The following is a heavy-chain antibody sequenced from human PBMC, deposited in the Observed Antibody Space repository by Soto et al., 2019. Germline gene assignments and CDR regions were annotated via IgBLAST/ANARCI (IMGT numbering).Heavy chain of an antibody. D-gene: IGHD2-2*01. Sequence: SGGSLRLSCSASGFTLSSYWMHWVRQAPGKGLVWVSRINSDGSTTTYADSVKGRFTISRDNAKNTLYLQMNSLRAEDTAVYYCARAWTVVAPFDYWGQGTLVTVSS. J-gene: IGHJ4*02. CDR3: ARAWTVVAPFDY. CDR1: GFTLSSYW. V-gene: IGHV3-74*03. CDR2: INSDGSTT.